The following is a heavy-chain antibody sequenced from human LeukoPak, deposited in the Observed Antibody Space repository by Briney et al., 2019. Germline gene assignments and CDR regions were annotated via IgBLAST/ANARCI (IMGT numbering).Heavy chain of an antibody. CDR1: GYPFTGYY. CDR2: INPNSGGT. J-gene: IGHJ4*02. Sequence: DSVKVSCKASGYPFTGYYMHWVRQAPGQGLEWMGWINPNSGGTNYAQKFQGRVTMTRDTSISTAFMELSRLRSDGMAFYYCATTKLGYDTNGVCYTLDYWGQGTLVTVS. CDR3: ATTKLGYDTNGVCYTLDY. D-gene: IGHD2-8*01. V-gene: IGHV1-2*02.